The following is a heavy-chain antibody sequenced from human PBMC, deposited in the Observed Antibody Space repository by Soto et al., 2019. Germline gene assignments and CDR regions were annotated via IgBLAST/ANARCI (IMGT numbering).Heavy chain of an antibody. J-gene: IGHJ4*02. D-gene: IGHD6-19*01. V-gene: IGHV3-9*01. CDR1: GFTYDDYA. CDR3: AKDMVAVAGFPLDY. Sequence: EVQLVESGGGLVQPGRSLRLSCAAAGFTYDDYAIHRVRKAPGKGLEWVSGISWNSGTIDYADSVKGRFTISRDNAKNSLYLQVNSLRVEDTALYYCAKDMVAVAGFPLDYWGQGTLVTVSS. CDR2: ISWNSGTI.